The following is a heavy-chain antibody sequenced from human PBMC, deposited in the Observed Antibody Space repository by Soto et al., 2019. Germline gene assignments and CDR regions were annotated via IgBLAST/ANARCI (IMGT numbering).Heavy chain of an antibody. Sequence: QVQLVQSGAEVKKPGASVKVSCKASGYTFTGYYMHWVRQAPGQGLEWMGWINPNSGGTNYAQKLQGRVTMTRDTSISTAYMELSRLRSDDTAVYYCARGRPSGSIYWGQGTLVTVSS. CDR3: ARGRPSGSIY. CDR1: GYTFTGYY. CDR2: INPNSGGT. V-gene: IGHV1-2*02. J-gene: IGHJ4*02. D-gene: IGHD1-26*01.